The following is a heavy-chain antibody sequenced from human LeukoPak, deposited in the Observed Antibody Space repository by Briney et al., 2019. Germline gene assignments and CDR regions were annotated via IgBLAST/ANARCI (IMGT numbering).Heavy chain of an antibody. D-gene: IGHD6-13*01. V-gene: IGHV4-61*02. CDR2: IYTSGST. CDR3: AREWVIAAAGIDY. CDR1: GGSISSGSYY. Sequence: PSETLSLTCTVSGGSISSGSYYWSWIRQPAGKGLEWIGRIYTSGSTNYNPSLKSRVTISVDTSKNQFSLKLSSVTAADTAVYYCAREWVIAAAGIDYWGQGTLVTVSS. J-gene: IGHJ4*02.